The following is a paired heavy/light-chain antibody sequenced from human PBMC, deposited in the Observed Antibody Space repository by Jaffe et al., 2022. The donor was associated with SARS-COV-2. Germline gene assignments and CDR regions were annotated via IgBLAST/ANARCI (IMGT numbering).Light chain of an antibody. CDR2: GAS. CDR1: QSVSSY. J-gene: IGKJ1*01. V-gene: IGKV3-15*01. Sequence: EVVMTQSPATLSVSPGEGATLSCRASQSVSSYLAWYQQRPGQAPRLLIYGASTRATGIPARFSGSGSGTDFSLTINSLQPEDFAVYYCQQYSKWPKTFGQGTKVEIK. CDR3: QQYSKWPKT.
Heavy chain of an antibody. CDR1: GFTFSSYS. CDR3: ARDYVAFRHFDY. CDR2: ITSTGSTT. J-gene: IGHJ4*02. Sequence: EVQLVESGGGLVKPGGSLRLSCEGSGFTFSSYSMNWVRQAPGKGLEWISYITSTGSTTYYADSVKGRFTISRDNAKKSLYLQMNSLRDEDSGVYYCARDYVAFRHFDYWGQGTVVTVSS. D-gene: IGHD3-3*02. V-gene: IGHV3-48*02.